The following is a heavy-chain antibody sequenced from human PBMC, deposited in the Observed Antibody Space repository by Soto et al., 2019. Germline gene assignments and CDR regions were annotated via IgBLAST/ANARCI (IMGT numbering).Heavy chain of an antibody. CDR2: IYHSGST. CDR1: GGSISSGGYS. D-gene: IGHD4-17*01. Sequence: QLQLQESGSGLVKPSQTLSLTCAVSGGSISSGGYSWSWIRQPPGKGLEWIGYIYHSGSTYYNPSLKCRVTTSVHMSKNQVSLKLRSVAGAFTAVYYCASIYGDSGGDYFDYWGQETLVSVSS. CDR3: ASIYGDSGGDYFDY. V-gene: IGHV4-30-2*01. J-gene: IGHJ4*02.